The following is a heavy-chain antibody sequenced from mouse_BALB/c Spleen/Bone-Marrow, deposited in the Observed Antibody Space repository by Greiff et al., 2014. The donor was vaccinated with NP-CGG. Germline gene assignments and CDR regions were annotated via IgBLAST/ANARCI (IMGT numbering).Heavy chain of an antibody. V-gene: IGHV2-6-2*01. CDR2: IWSDGTT. D-gene: IGHD2-2*01. Sequence: QVQLQQSGPDLVAPSQSLSITCTVSGFSLTLYGVHWVRQSPGKGLEWLVVIWSDGTTTYNSALKSRLSISKDNSKSQVFLKLNSLQTDDTAMYYCARHERGYPYAMDYWGQGTSVTGSS. CDR1: GFSLTLYG. CDR3: ARHERGYPYAMDY. J-gene: IGHJ4*01.